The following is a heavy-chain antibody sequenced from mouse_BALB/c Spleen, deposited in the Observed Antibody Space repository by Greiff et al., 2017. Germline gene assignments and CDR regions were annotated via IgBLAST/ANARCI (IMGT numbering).Heavy chain of an antibody. CDR2: INPSNGGT. CDR1: GYTFTSYY. J-gene: IGHJ1*01. Sequence: VQLHQSGAELVKPGASVKLSCKASGYTFTSYYMYWVKQRPGQGLEWIGEINPSNGGTNFNEKFKSKATLTVDKSSSTAYMQLSSLTSEDSAVYYCTRWGVRRYFDVWGAGTTVTVSS. D-gene: IGHD2-14*01. CDR3: TRWGVRRYFDV. V-gene: IGHV1S81*02.